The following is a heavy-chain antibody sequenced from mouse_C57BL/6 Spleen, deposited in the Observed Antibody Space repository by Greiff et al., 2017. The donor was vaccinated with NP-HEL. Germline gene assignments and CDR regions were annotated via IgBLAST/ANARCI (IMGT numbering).Heavy chain of an antibody. Sequence: EVQRVESVAELVRPGASVKLSCTASGFNIKNTYMHWVKQRPEQGLEWIGRIDPANGNTKYAPKFQGKATITADTSSNTAYLQLSSLTSEDTAIYYCARGDDPYYYAMDYWGQGTSVTVSS. D-gene: IGHD2-3*01. V-gene: IGHV14-3*01. CDR2: IDPANGNT. CDR1: GFNIKNTY. CDR3: ARGDDPYYYAMDY. J-gene: IGHJ4*01.